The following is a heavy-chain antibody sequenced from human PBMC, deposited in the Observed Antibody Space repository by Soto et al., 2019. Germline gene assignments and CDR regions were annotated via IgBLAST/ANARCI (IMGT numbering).Heavy chain of an antibody. Sequence: KESGPTLVKPTQTLTLTCTFSGFSLSTSPMGVGWIRQPPGKALEWLALIFWDGDQRYNPALESRLTITKDTSKNQVVLTMTNVDPVDTATYYCAHSPVVINYFDFWGPGTQVTVSS. CDR3: AHSPVVINYFDF. CDR2: IFWDGDQ. D-gene: IGHD2-21*01. V-gene: IGHV2-5*02. CDR1: GFSLSTSPMG. J-gene: IGHJ4*02.